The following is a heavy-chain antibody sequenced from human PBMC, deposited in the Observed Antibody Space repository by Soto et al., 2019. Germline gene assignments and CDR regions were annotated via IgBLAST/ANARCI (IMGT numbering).Heavy chain of an antibody. CDR3: ARVLSWASYYDFWSGYYNYYYYGMDV. J-gene: IGHJ6*02. D-gene: IGHD3-3*01. Sequence: SVKVSCKASGDTFSRYSITWVRQAPGHGLEWIGRIIPIFGIPTYAQKFQGRVTFTADESTSTAYMELSSLRSDDTAVYYCARVLSWASYYDFWSGYYNYYYYGMDVWGQGTTVTGSS. V-gene: IGHV1-69*13. CDR1: GDTFSRYS. CDR2: IIPIFGIP.